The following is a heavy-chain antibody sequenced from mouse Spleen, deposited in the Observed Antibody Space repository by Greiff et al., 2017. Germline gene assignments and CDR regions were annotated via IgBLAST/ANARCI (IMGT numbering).Heavy chain of an antibody. CDR2: IWRGGST. CDR1: GFSLTSYG. CDR3: AKNMGSYYYAMDY. Sequence: QVQLQQSGPSLVQPSQSLSITCTVSGFSLTSYGVHWVRQSPGKGLEWLGVIWRGGSTDYNAAFMSRLSITKDNSKSQVFFKMNSLQADDTAIYYCAKNMGSYYYAMDYWGQGTSVTVSS. V-gene: IGHV2-5-1*01. D-gene: IGHD1-1*02. J-gene: IGHJ4*01.